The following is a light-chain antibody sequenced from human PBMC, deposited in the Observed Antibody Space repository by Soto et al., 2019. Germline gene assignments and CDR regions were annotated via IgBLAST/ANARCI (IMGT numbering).Light chain of an antibody. CDR2: LNSDGSH. V-gene: IGLV4-69*01. CDR1: SGHSSYA. CDR3: QTWGTGIQV. Sequence: QPVLTQSPSASASLGASVKLTCTPSSGHSSYAIAWHQQQPEKGPRHLMKLNSDGSHSKGDGIPDRFSGSSSGAERYLTISSLQSEDEADYYCQTWGTGIQVFGGGTKLTVL. J-gene: IGLJ2*01.